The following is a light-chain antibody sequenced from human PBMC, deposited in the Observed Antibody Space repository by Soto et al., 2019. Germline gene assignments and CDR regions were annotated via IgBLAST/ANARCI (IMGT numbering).Light chain of an antibody. V-gene: IGLV1-40*01. CDR3: QSYDSSLSVV. Sequence: QPVLTQPPSVSGAPGQRVTISCTGSSSNIGAGYDVHWYQQLPGTAPKLLIYDNSNRPSGVPDRFSGSKSGTSASLAITGLQAEYEADYYCQSYDSSLSVVFGGGTQLTVL. CDR2: DNS. J-gene: IGLJ2*01. CDR1: SSNIGAGYD.